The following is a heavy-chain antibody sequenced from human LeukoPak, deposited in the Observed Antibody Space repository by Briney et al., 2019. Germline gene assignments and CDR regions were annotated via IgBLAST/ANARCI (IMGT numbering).Heavy chain of an antibody. CDR1: GFTFSDYY. CDR2: ISSSSSRT. Sequence: GGSLRLSCAASGFTFSDYYMIWIRQAPGKGLEWVSYISSSSSRTNYADSVKGRFTISRDNAKNSLYLQMYSLRAEDTAVYYCAKERRTGSGAALDYWGPGTLVTVST. D-gene: IGHD6-19*01. V-gene: IGHV3-11*06. J-gene: IGHJ4*02. CDR3: AKERRTGSGAALDY.